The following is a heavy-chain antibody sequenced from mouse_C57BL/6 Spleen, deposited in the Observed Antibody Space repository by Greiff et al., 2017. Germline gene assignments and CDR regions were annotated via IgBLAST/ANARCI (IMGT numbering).Heavy chain of an antibody. V-gene: IGHV1-5*01. J-gene: IGHJ2*01. CDR2: IYPGNSDT. Sequence: EVQLQQSGTVLARPGASVKMSCKTSGYTFTSYWMHWVKQRPGQGLEWIGAIYPGNSDTSYNQKFKGKAKLTAVTSASTAYMELSSLTNEDSAVYYCTRYLYYRGGYYFDYWGQGTTLTVSS. CDR3: TRYLYYRGGYYFDY. CDR1: GYTFTSYW. D-gene: IGHD2-12*01.